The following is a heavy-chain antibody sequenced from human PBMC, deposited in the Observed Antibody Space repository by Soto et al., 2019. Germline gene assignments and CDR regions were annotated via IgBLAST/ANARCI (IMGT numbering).Heavy chain of an antibody. J-gene: IGHJ1*01. CDR2: ILYDGSNE. CDR1: GFTFSDFG. D-gene: IGHD3-10*01. V-gene: IGHV3-33*01. CDR3: VRYSQPQH. Sequence: QVQLVESGGGVVQPGRSLRLSCAASGFTFSDFGIHWVRQAPGKGLEWVGVILYDGSNEYYADSVKGRFTVSRDNSKNTAYLQMNSLRAEDTAVYYCVRYSQPQHWGQGTLVTVSS.